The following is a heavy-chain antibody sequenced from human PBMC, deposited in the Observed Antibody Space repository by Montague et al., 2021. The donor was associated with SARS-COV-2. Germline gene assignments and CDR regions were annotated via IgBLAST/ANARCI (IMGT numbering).Heavy chain of an antibody. CDR3: ARSPYRTTYLNGMDV. D-gene: IGHD1-14*01. V-gene: IGHV4-61*09. Sequence: TLSLTCTVSGDSISSGDYHWSWVRQPAGKGLEWIGYIYTLGSTSYNPSLKSRVTISMDTSKNQLSLKLSSVTAADTAVYFCARSPYRTTYLNGMDVRGQGTTVTVSS. J-gene: IGHJ6*02. CDR2: IYTLGST. CDR1: GDSISSGDYH.